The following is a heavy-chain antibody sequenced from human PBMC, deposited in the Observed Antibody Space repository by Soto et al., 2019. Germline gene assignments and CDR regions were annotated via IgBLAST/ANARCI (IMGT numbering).Heavy chain of an antibody. D-gene: IGHD5-12*01. J-gene: IGHJ4*02. CDR1: GGSVSSEHYY. CDR2: FFYTGST. CDR3: AGGTDGKKVAY. Sequence: PSETLSLTCTVSGGSVSSEHYYWNWIRQPPGKGLEWIGYFFYTGSTNYNPSLESRLTMSVDVSKNYFSLRLNSVTAADTAVYYCAGGTDGKKVAYWGQGALVTVSS. V-gene: IGHV4-61*03.